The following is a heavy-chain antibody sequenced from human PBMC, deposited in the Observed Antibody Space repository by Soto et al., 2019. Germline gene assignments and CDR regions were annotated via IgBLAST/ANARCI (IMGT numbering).Heavy chain of an antibody. J-gene: IGHJ6*02. Sequence: ASVKVSCKASGGTFDNYAITWVRQAPGQGLEWMAGIIPMLDSANYAEKFQDRVTITADESTSTAYMEVSSLRSEDTAVYYCAWTYYYDSGGKTYFYYGMDVWGQGTTVTVSS. V-gene: IGHV1-69*13. CDR3: AWTYYYDSGGKTYFYYGMDV. D-gene: IGHD3-22*01. CDR1: GGTFDNYA. CDR2: IIPMLDSA.